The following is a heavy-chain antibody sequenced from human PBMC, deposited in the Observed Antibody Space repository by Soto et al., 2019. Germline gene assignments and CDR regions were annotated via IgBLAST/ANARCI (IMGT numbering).Heavy chain of an antibody. J-gene: IGHJ6*02. V-gene: IGHV1-69*01. CDR1: GGTVGNFI. CDR3: AGNGTYSSSPSHYSGMDV. CDR2: IVPMLGTP. D-gene: IGHD3-10*01. Sequence: QVQLVQSGAEAREPGSSVRISCKASGGTVGNFIMNWVRQTPGQGLEWMGGIVPMLGTPTYAEKFKGRVRISAAGSTSTTYMELTSLRSEDTAIYYCAGNGTYSSSPSHYSGMDVWGQGTTVTVSS.